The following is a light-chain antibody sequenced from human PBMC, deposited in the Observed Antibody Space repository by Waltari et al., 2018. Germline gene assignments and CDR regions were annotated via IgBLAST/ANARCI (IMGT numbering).Light chain of an antibody. CDR2: GAS. CDR1: QSVSRD. J-gene: IGKJ5*01. V-gene: IGKV3-15*01. CDR3: QQYDNLPIT. Sequence: EIEMTQAPATLSVSPGDRVILSCRASQSVSRDLGWYQQKPGHPPKLLIYGASGRATGSPRRCSGGGSGTEFTLTISSLQSEDFAVYYCQQYDNLPITFGQGTRLEIK.